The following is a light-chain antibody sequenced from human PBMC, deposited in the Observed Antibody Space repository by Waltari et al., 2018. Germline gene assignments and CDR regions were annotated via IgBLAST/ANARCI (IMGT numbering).Light chain of an antibody. V-gene: IGLV2-23*02. Sequence: QSALTQPASVSGSPGQSITLSCTGTSSDVGDYHLVSWYQQHAGQVPKLIIYEVNKRPSGFSTRFSGSRSGNTASLTISGLQAEDEATYFCCSYAGTTSWLFGGGTKVTVL. CDR2: EVN. J-gene: IGLJ3*02. CDR3: CSYAGTTSWL. CDR1: SSDVGDYHL.